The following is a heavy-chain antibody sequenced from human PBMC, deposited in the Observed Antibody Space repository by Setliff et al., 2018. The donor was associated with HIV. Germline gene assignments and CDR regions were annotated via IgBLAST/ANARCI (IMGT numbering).Heavy chain of an antibody. Sequence: ETLSLTCTVSCGSISRYYWSWLRQPPGKGLEWIGEINHSGSTNYNPSLKSRVTISVDTSTNQFSLNLSSVNAADTAVYYCARVQVSGTYPIDYWGQGTLVTVSS. CDR1: CGSISRYY. J-gene: IGHJ4*02. CDR2: INHSGST. CDR3: ARVQVSGTYPIDY. D-gene: IGHD3-10*01. V-gene: IGHV4-59*08.